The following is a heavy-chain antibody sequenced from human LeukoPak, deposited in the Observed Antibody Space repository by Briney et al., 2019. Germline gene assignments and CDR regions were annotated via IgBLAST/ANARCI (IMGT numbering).Heavy chain of an antibody. CDR2: INHSGST. CDR1: GGSFSGYY. Sequence: PSETLSLTCAVYGGSFSGYYWSWIRQPPGKGLEWIGEINHSGSTNYNPSLKSRVTISVDTSKNQFSLKLSSVTAADTAVYYCARAEAIFGVVIDYWGQGTLVTVSS. D-gene: IGHD3-3*01. V-gene: IGHV4-34*01. CDR3: ARAEAIFGVVIDY. J-gene: IGHJ4*02.